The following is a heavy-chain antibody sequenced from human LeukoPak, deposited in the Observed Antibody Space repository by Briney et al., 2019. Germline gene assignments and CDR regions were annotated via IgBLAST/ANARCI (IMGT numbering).Heavy chain of an antibody. V-gene: IGHV3-21*01. D-gene: IGHD5-18*01. Sequence: GGSLRLSCAASGFTFSSYSMNWVRQAPGKGLEWVSSISSSSSYIYYADSVKGRFTISRDNAKNSLYLQMNSLSAEDTAMYYCARDSELVDTAMVTYFDYWGQGTLVTVSS. CDR1: GFTFSSYS. CDR2: ISSSSSYI. J-gene: IGHJ4*02. CDR3: ARDSELVDTAMVTYFDY.